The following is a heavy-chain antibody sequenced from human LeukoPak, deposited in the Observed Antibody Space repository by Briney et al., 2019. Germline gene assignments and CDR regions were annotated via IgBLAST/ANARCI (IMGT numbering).Heavy chain of an antibody. D-gene: IGHD3-22*01. CDR2: INPSGGST. CDR1: GYTFTSYY. V-gene: IGHV1-46*01. J-gene: IGHJ4*02. Sequence: PGGSLRLSCAASGYTFTSYYMHWVRQAPGQGLEWMGIINPSGGSTSYAQKFQGRVTMTRDTSTSTVYMELSSLRSEDTAVYYCARDRRRNYYDSSGYDYWGQGTLVTVSS. CDR3: ARDRRRNYYDSSGYDY.